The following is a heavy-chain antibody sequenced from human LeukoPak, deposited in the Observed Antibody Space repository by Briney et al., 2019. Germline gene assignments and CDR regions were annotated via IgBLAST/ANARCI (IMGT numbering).Heavy chain of an antibody. CDR2: IKQDGSEK. Sequence: GGSLRLSCAASGVTFSSYWMSWVRQAPGKGLEWVANIKQDGSEKYYVDSVKGRFTISRDNAKNSLYLQMNSLRAEDTAVYFCARGQTTVTSWGHGTLVTVSS. D-gene: IGHD4-17*01. V-gene: IGHV3-7*03. CDR1: GVTFSSYW. CDR3: ARGQTTVTS. J-gene: IGHJ4*01.